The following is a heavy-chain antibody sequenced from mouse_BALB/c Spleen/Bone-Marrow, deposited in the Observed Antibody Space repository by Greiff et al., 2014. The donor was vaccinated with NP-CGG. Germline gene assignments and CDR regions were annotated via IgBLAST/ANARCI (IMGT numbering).Heavy chain of an antibody. Sequence: SGAELVKPGASVKMSCKASGYTFTSYNMHWVKQTPGQGLEWIGAIYPGNGDTSYNQKFKGRATLTADKSSSTAYMQLSSLTSEDSVVYYCARGRGNYGGYFDFWGAGTTVTVSS. CDR3: ARGRGNYGGYFDF. CDR1: GYTFTSYN. CDR2: IYPGNGDT. J-gene: IGHJ1*01. D-gene: IGHD2-1*01. V-gene: IGHV1-12*01.